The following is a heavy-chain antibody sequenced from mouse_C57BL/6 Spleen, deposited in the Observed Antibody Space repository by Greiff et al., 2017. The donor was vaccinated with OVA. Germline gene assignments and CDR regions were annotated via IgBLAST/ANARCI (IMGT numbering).Heavy chain of an antibody. D-gene: IGHD1-1*01. J-gene: IGHJ3*01. CDR3: ARSGNYYGSAY. V-gene: IGHV1-61*01. Sequence: QVQLKQPGAELVRPGSSVKLSCKASGYTFTSYWMDWVKQRPGQGLEWIGNIYPSDSETHYNQKFKDKATLTVDKSSSTAYMQLSSLTSEDSAVYYCARSGNYYGSAYWGQGTLVTVSA. CDR2: IYPSDSET. CDR1: GYTFTSYW.